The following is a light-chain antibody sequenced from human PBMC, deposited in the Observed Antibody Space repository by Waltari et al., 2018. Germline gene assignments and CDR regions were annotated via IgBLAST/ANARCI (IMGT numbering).Light chain of an antibody. V-gene: IGLV2-11*01. J-gene: IGLJ3*02. CDR2: DVS. Sequence: QSALTQPRSVSGSPGQSVTISCTGTSSDVGGYDFVSWYQQYPGKAPKLMIYDVSKRPSGVPDRFSGSKSDNTASLTISGLQAEDEADYYCCSNAGSYSWVFGGGTKLTVL. CDR1: SSDVGGYDF. CDR3: CSNAGSYSWV.